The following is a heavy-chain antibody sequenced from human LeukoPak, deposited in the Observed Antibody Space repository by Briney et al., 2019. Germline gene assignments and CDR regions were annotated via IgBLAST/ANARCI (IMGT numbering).Heavy chain of an antibody. V-gene: IGHV4-34*12. CDR2: VFYTGKT. CDR3: ARVFDS. Sequence: SETLSLTCAVYGGSFSGYYGSWIRQSPVKGLEWIGDVFYTGKTNYNPSLRGRATISIDTSKNQFSLKLTYVTAADTAVYYCARVFDSWGQGTLVTVSS. CDR1: GGSFSGYY. J-gene: IGHJ4*02.